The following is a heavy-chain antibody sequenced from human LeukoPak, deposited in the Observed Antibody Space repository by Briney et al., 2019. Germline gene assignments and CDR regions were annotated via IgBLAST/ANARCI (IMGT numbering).Heavy chain of an antibody. D-gene: IGHD3-22*01. CDR1: GLTFSSYA. J-gene: IGHJ4*02. Sequence: PGGSLRLSCAASGLTFSSYAMSWVRQAPGKGLEWVSAISGSGGTAYYADSVKGRFTISRDNSKNTLYLQMNSLRAEDTAVYYCAKKGYYDGSGYYMYYFDHRGQGTLVTVSS. V-gene: IGHV3-23*01. CDR2: ISGSGGTA. CDR3: AKKGYYDGSGYYMYYFDH.